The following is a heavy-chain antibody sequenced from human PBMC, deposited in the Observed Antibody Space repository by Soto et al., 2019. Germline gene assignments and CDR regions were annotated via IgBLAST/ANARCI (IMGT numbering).Heavy chain of an antibody. J-gene: IGHJ6*02. D-gene: IGHD1-26*01. CDR3: ARAQVGATIYYYYGMDV. Sequence: ASVKVSCKASGYTFTSYGISWVRQAPGQGLEWMGWISAYNGNTNYAQKLQGRVTMTTDTSTSTAYMELRSLGSEDTAVYYCARAQVGATIYYYYGMDVWGQGTTVTVSS. CDR2: ISAYNGNT. V-gene: IGHV1-18*01. CDR1: GYTFTSYG.